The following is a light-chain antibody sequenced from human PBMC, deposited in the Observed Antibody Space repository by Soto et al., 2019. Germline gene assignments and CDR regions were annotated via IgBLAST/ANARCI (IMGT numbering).Light chain of an antibody. Sequence: QSVLTQPASVSGSLGQSITISCTGTSSDVGSYNLVSWYQQHPGKAPRLMIYEGGKRPSGVSDRFSGSKSGNTASLTISSLQAEDEADYYCCSYEGYNIWVFGGGTKVTVL. J-gene: IGLJ3*02. CDR3: CSYEGYNIWV. CDR2: EGG. CDR1: SSDVGSYNL. V-gene: IGLV2-23*01.